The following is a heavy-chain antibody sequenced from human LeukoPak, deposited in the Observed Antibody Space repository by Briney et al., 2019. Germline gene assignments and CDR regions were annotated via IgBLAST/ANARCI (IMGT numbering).Heavy chain of an antibody. J-gene: IGHJ5*02. V-gene: IGHV4-38-2*02. CDR2: IYHSGIT. Sequence: SETLSLTCTVSGYSISSGYYWACIRQPPGKGLEWIGIIYHSGITYYNPSLKSRVTISVDTSKNQFSLKLSSVTAADTAVYFCAKLGRFLDAGWFDPWGQGTLVSVSS. D-gene: IGHD3-3*01. CDR3: AKLGRFLDAGWFDP. CDR1: GYSISSGYY.